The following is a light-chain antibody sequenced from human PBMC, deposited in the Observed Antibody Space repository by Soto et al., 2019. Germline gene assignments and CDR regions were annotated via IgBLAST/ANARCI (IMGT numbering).Light chain of an antibody. CDR1: SSDIGGSEY. J-gene: IGLJ1*01. CDR2: GVS. Sequence: QSALTQPASVSGSPGQSITISCAGTSSDIGGSEYVAWYQQHPGKAPKLMIYGVSNRPSGGSNRFSGSKSGNTASLTISGLQAADEADYFCYSSRSSSTTFYVFGTGTKLTAL. V-gene: IGLV2-14*03. CDR3: YSSRSSSTTFYV.